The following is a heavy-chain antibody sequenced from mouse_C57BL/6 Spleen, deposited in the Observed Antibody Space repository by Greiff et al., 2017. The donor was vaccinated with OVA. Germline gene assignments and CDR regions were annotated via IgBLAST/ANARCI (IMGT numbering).Heavy chain of an antibody. Sequence: LQESGPGLVQPSQSLSITCTVSGFSLTSYGVHWVRQSPGKGLEWLGVIWSGGSTDYNAAFISRLSISKDNSKSQVFFKMNSLQADDTAIYYCASPFITTVVATDYYAMDYWGQGTSVTVSS. CDR1: GFSLTSYG. V-gene: IGHV2-2*01. D-gene: IGHD1-1*01. CDR3: ASPFITTVVATDYYAMDY. CDR2: IWSGGST. J-gene: IGHJ4*01.